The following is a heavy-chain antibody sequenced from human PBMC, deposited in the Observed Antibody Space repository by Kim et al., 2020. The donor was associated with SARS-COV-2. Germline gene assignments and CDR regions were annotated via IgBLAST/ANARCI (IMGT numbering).Heavy chain of an antibody. CDR3: AREAVSGAAALLDY. V-gene: IGHV4-34*01. J-gene: IGHJ4*02. D-gene: IGHD6-13*01. Sequence: NPSLKSRVNISVDTSKNQSSLKLSCVTAADTAVYYCAREAVSGAAALLDYWGQGTLVTVSS.